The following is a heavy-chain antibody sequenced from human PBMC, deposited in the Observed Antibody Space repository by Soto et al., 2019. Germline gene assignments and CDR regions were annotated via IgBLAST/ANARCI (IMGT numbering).Heavy chain of an antibody. CDR1: GYTFTGFY. D-gene: IGHD2-15*01. V-gene: IGHV1-2*04. CDR2: INPNSGGT. CDR3: ARDQKCSGGSCLGYYYYYGMDV. Sequence: ASVKVSCKASGYTFTGFYMHWVRQAPGQGLEWMGWINPNSGGTNYAQKFQGWVTMTRDTSISTAYMKLSRLRSDDTAVYYCARDQKCSGGSCLGYYYYYGMDVWGQGTTVTVSS. J-gene: IGHJ6*02.